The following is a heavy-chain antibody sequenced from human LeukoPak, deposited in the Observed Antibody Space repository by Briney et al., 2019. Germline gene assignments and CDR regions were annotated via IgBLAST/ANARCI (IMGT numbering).Heavy chain of an antibody. Sequence: PGGSLRLSCAASGFTFSSYAMSWVRQAPGKGLEWASAISGSGGSTYYADSVKGRFTISRDNSKNTLYLQMNSLRPEDTPVYYCAKEGYYYDRPGAFAIWGQGTMVTVSS. CDR3: AKEGYYYDRPGAFAI. V-gene: IGHV3-23*01. CDR1: GFTFSSYA. J-gene: IGHJ3*02. CDR2: ISGSGGST. D-gene: IGHD3-22*01.